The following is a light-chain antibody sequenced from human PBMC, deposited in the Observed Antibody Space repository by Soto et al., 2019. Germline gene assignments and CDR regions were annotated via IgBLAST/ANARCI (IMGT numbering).Light chain of an antibody. Sequence: QSVPTQPPSTSGTPGQRVTVSCSGTISNIGSNSVYWYQQLPGTAPKLLIYSNNLRPSGVPDRFSGSKSGTSASLAISGLQSEDEADYFCKSYAGSNTYVFGSGTKVTVL. J-gene: IGLJ1*01. CDR2: SNN. CDR3: KSYAGSNTYV. V-gene: IGLV1-44*01. CDR1: ISNIGSNS.